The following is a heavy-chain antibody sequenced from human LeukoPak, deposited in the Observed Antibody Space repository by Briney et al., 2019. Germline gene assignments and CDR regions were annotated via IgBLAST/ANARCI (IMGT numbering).Heavy chain of an antibody. V-gene: IGHV3-48*01. J-gene: IGHJ4*02. CDR3: ANLYGEILDY. CDR2: ISSSSSTI. Sequence: PGGSLRLSCAASGFTFSNYNMNWVRQAPGKGLEWVSYISSSSSTIYYADSVKGRFTISRDNAKNSLYLQMNSLRAEDTAVYYCANLYGEILDYWGQGTPVTVSS. CDR1: GFTFSNYN. D-gene: IGHD4-17*01.